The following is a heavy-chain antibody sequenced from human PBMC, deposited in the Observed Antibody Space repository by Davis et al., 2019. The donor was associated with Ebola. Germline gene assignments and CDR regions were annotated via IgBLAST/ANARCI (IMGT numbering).Heavy chain of an antibody. J-gene: IGHJ4*02. Sequence: SETLSLTCTVSGGSISTYYWAWIHQPPGKGLEWIGSLYYTGSTYNNPSLKSRVTISLDTSNNQFSLKLTSVTAADTAVYYCASTYGAGSYWYFEHWGQGALITVSS. CDR2: LYYTGST. V-gene: IGHV4-39*07. CDR1: GGSISTYY. D-gene: IGHD3-10*01. CDR3: ASTYGAGSYWYFEH.